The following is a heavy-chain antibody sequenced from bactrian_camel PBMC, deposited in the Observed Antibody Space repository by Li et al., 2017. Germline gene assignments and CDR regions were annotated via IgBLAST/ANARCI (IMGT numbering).Heavy chain of an antibody. CDR2: FYTGGGST. Sequence: HVQLVESGGGLVQPGGSLRLSCAASGFTFSDYIMNWVRQAPGKGLEWVSSFYTGGGSTYYVDSVKGRFTISRDSAKNTLYLQMKSLKPEDTAVYYCAADYAYRDYVRATSRPFGYWGQGTQVTVS. D-gene: IGHD4*01. V-gene: IGHV3S6*01. CDR1: GFTFSDYI. J-gene: IGHJ6*01. CDR3: AADYAYRDYVRATSRPFGY.